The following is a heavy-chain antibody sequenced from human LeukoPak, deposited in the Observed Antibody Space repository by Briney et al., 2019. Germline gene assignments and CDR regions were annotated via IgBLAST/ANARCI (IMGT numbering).Heavy chain of an antibody. Sequence: ASVKASRKASGYTFTSYSMHWVRRAPGQGLEWIGIINPSGGSTSYAQKYQGRVTMTRDTSTSTVYMELSSRRSEDTAVYYCASENSSGWYSWGQGTLVTVSS. CDR2: INPSGGST. D-gene: IGHD6-13*01. CDR1: GYTFTSYS. V-gene: IGHV1-46*01. CDR3: ASENSSGWYS. J-gene: IGHJ4*02.